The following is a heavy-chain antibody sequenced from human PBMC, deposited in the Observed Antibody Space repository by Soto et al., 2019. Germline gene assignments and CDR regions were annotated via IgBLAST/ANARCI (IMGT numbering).Heavy chain of an antibody. V-gene: IGHV3-30-3*01. D-gene: IGHD3-22*01. CDR2: ISYDGSNK. J-gene: IGHJ4*02. CDR1: RFSFRIYA. CDR3: ARDRSSLITMIVVAVDY. Sequence: SLRLSCAASRFSFRIYAMHGVRQAPGKGLEWVAVISYDGSNKYYADSVKGRFTISRDNSKNTLYLQMNSLRAEDTAVYYCARDRSSLITMIVVAVDYWGQGTLVTVSS.